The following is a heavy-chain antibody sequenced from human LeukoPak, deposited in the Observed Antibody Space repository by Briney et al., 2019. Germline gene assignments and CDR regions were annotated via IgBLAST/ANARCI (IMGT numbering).Heavy chain of an antibody. V-gene: IGHV3-30*02. CDR1: GSTFSSNG. J-gene: IGHJ4*02. D-gene: IGHD3-10*01. CDR3: AKESSASYYFDY. CDR2: IPYDGRNT. Sequence: GGSLRLSCAASGSTFSSNGMYWVRQAPGKGLEWVAFIPYDGRNTYYADSVKGRFTISRDTSKNTPYLQMINLRAEDTAVYYCAKESSASYYFDYWGQGTLVTVSS.